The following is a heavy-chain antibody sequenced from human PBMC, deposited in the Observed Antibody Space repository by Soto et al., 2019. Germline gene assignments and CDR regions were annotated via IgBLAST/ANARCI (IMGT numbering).Heavy chain of an antibody. Sequence: QLQLQESGPGLVKPSETLSLTCTVSGGSISSSSFHWGWIRQPPGKGLEWIGSIYYSGSTYYSPSHKGRVTISGDTPKNQFPLKQSTVTAADTAVYYCARRERAAGTDWWFDPWGQGTLVTVSS. CDR2: IYYSGST. V-gene: IGHV4-39*01. CDR3: ARRERAAGTDWWFDP. J-gene: IGHJ5*02. CDR1: GGSISSSSFH. D-gene: IGHD3-9*01.